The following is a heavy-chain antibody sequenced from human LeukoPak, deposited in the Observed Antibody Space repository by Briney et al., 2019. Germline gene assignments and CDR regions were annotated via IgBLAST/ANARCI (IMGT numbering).Heavy chain of an antibody. V-gene: IGHV3-48*03. CDR3: ARDSPYGQLDY. CDR1: GFTFSSYE. Sequence: QPGGSLRLSCAASGFTFSSYEMNWVRQAPAKGREWVSYISSSGSTIYYADSVKGRFTISRDNAKKSLYLQMNSLRAEDTAVYYCARDSPYGQLDYWGQGTLVTVSS. J-gene: IGHJ4*02. D-gene: IGHD4-17*01. CDR2: ISSSGSTI.